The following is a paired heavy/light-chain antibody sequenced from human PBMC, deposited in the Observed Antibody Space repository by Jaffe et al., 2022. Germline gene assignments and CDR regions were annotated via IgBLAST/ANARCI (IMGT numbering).Light chain of an antibody. CDR1: QSVLYSSNNKNY. J-gene: IGKJ4*01. CDR3: QQSYRTPLT. CDR2: WAS. Sequence: DIVMTQSPDSLAVSLGERATINCKSSQSVLYSSNNKNYLAWYQQKPGQPPKLLIYWASTRESGVPDRFSGSGSGTDFTLTISSLQAEDVAVYFCQQSYRTPLTFGGGTKVEIK. V-gene: IGKV4-1*01.
Heavy chain of an antibody. CDR1: GFTFSSYS. CDR3: ARNMGGSADDAFDI. J-gene: IGHJ3*02. CDR2: ISSRTTTI. Sequence: EVQLVESGGGLVQPGGSLRLSCAASGFTFSSYSMNWVRQAPGKGLEWVSHISSRTTTIYYADSVKGRFTISRDNAKNSLYLQMNSLRAEDTAVYYCARNMGGSADDAFDIWGQGTMVTVSS. V-gene: IGHV3-48*01. D-gene: IGHD1-26*01.